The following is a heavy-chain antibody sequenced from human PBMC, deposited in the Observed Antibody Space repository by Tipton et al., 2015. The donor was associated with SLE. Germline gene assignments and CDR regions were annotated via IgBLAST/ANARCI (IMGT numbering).Heavy chain of an antibody. J-gene: IGHJ4*02. CDR1: GGSISSGSYY. CDR3: ARGIAAAGVIFDY. Sequence: TLSLTCTVSGGSISSGSYYWSWIRQPAGKGLEWIGYIYTSGSTNYNPSLKSRVTISVDASKNQFSLKLSSVTAADTAVYYCARGIAAAGVIFDYWGQGTLVTVSS. CDR2: IYTSGST. V-gene: IGHV4-61*09. D-gene: IGHD6-13*01.